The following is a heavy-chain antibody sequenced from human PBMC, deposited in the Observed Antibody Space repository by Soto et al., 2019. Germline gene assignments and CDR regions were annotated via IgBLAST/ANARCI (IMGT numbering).Heavy chain of an antibody. Sequence: LSLTCTVSGGSISSSSYYWGWIRQPPGKGLEWIGSIYYSGSTYYNPSLKSRVTISVDTSKNQFSLKLSSVTAADTAVYYCARQGFWSGYYYYGMDVWGQGTTVTVSS. CDR1: GGSISSSSYY. J-gene: IGHJ6*02. V-gene: IGHV4-39*01. CDR3: ARQGFWSGYYYYGMDV. D-gene: IGHD3-3*01. CDR2: IYYSGST.